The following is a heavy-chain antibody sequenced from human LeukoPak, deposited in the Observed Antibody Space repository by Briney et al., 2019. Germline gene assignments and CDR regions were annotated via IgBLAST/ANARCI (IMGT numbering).Heavy chain of an antibody. V-gene: IGHV3-30*18. Sequence: AGGSLRLSCVASGFTFSSYGMHWVRQAPGKGLEWVAVISNDGSNKYYADSVKGRFTISRDNSKNTLYLQMNSLRAEDTAVYYCAKGSSGWYFDYWGQGTLVTVSS. CDR1: GFTFSSYG. D-gene: IGHD6-19*01. CDR2: ISNDGSNK. CDR3: AKGSSGWYFDY. J-gene: IGHJ4*02.